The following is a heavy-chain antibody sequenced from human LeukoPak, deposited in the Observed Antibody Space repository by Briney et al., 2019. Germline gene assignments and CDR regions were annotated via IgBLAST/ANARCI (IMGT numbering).Heavy chain of an antibody. CDR1: GGTFSSYA. D-gene: IGHD5-24*01. CDR2: IIPIFGTA. J-gene: IGHJ4*02. Sequence: SVKVSCKASGGTFSSYAISWVRQAPGQGLEWMGGIIPIFGTANYAQKFQGRVTITAGESTSTAYMELSSLRSEDTAVYYCAREGMATTSGALDYWGQGTLVTVSS. V-gene: IGHV1-69*13. CDR3: AREGMATTSGALDY.